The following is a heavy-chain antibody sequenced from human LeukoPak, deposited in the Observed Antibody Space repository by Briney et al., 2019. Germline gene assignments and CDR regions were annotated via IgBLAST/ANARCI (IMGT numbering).Heavy chain of an antibody. CDR2: ISYDGSNK. V-gene: IGHV3-30-3*01. D-gene: IGHD3-10*01. Sequence: GRSLRLSCAASGFTFSSYAMHWVRQAPGKGLEWVAVISYDGSNKYYADSVKGQFTISRDNSKNTLYLQMNSLRAEDTAVYYCARGAMVRLYYYYGMDVWGQGTTVTVSS. CDR3: ARGAMVRLYYYYGMDV. J-gene: IGHJ6*02. CDR1: GFTFSSYA.